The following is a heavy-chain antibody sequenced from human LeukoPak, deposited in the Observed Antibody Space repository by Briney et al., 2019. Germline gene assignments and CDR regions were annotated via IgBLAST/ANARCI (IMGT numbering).Heavy chain of an antibody. CDR2: ISWNSGSI. Sequence: GGSLRLSCAASGFTFDDYAMHWVRQAPGKGLERVSGISWNSGSIGYADSVKGRFTISRDNAKNSLYLQMNSLRAEDTAVYYCARDLTTFGGVIVDYWGQGTLVTVSS. V-gene: IGHV3-9*01. J-gene: IGHJ4*02. CDR1: GFTFDDYA. CDR3: ARDLTTFGGVIVDY. D-gene: IGHD3-16*02.